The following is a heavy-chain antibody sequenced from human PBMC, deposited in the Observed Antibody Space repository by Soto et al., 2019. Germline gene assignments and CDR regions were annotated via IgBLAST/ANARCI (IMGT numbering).Heavy chain of an antibody. J-gene: IGHJ6*02. CDR2: INWNSGSI. CDR3: AKDRGSGSYAANYYYYGMDV. CDR1: GFTFDDYA. Sequence: AGGSLRLSCAASGFTFDDYARHWVRQAPGKGLEWVSGINWNSGSIGYADSVKGRFTISRDNAKTSLYLQMNSLRAEDTALYYCAKDRGSGSYAANYYYYGMDVWGQGTTVTVSS. D-gene: IGHD3-10*01. V-gene: IGHV3-9*01.